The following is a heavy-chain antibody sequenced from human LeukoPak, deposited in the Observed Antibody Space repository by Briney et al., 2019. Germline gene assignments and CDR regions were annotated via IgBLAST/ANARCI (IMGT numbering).Heavy chain of an antibody. CDR3: ARSSIAARGHWFDP. J-gene: IGHJ5*02. V-gene: IGHV4-59*11. Sequence: SETLSLTCTVSGDSISSHYWSWIRQPPGKGLEWMGFFFDSGSTNYKSSLESRVTMSVDTSKNQFSLKLSSVTAADTAVYYCARSSIAARGHWFDPWGQGTLVTVSS. CDR1: GDSISSHY. CDR2: FFDSGST. D-gene: IGHD6-6*01.